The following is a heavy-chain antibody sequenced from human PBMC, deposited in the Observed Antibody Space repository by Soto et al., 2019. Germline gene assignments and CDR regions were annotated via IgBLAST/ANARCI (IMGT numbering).Heavy chain of an antibody. D-gene: IGHD2-2*02. Sequence: PGESLRISCQASGYTFTNYWIGWVRQMPGKGLEWMGRIDPSDSYTNYSPSFQGHVTISADKSISTAYLQWSSLKASDTAMYYCAILPWDIVVVPAAIQGPNYYGMDVWGQGTTVTVSS. V-gene: IGHV5-10-1*01. CDR2: IDPSDSYT. CDR3: AILPWDIVVVPAAIQGPNYYGMDV. CDR1: GYTFTNYW. J-gene: IGHJ6*02.